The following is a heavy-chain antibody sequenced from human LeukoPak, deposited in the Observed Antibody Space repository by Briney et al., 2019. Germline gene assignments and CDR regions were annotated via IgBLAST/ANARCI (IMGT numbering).Heavy chain of an antibody. Sequence: TLSLTCAVSGYSISSGYYWSWIRQPPGKGLEWIGYIYYSGSTYYNPSLKSRVTISVDTSKNQFSLKLSSVTAADTAVYYCARVRYYDSSGYPWGQGTLVTVSS. V-gene: IGHV4-30-4*08. J-gene: IGHJ5*02. D-gene: IGHD3-22*01. CDR1: GYSISSGYY. CDR2: IYYSGST. CDR3: ARVRYYDSSGYP.